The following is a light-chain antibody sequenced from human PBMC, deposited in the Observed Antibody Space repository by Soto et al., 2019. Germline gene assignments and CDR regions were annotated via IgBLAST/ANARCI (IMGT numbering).Light chain of an antibody. J-gene: IGKJ4*01. CDR3: QQYNNWPPLT. CDR2: GAY. V-gene: IGKV3-15*01. Sequence: EIVMTQSPATLSVSPGERATLSCRASQSVGSNLAWYQQKPGQAPRLFIYGAYTRATGIPARFSGSGSGTEFTLTISSLQSEDFAVYYCQQYNNWPPLTFGGGNKVEIK. CDR1: QSVGSN.